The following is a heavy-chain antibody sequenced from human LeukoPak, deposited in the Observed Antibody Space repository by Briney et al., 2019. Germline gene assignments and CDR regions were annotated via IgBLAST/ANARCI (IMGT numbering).Heavy chain of an antibody. D-gene: IGHD6-6*01. J-gene: IGHJ4*02. CDR2: IYPSGST. Sequence: SETLSLTCTVSGGSISSNSGSYYWSWIRQPAGKGLEWIGRIYPSGSTAYNPSLESRVTISVDTSKNQFSLNLNSVTAADTAVYYCARGGGSSPSYWGQGTLVTASS. CDR3: ARGGGSSPSY. V-gene: IGHV4-61*02. CDR1: GGSISSNSGSYY.